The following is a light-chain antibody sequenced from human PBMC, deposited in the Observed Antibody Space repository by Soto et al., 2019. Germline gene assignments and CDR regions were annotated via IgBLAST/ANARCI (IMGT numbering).Light chain of an antibody. CDR1: SGHSSYI. J-gene: IGLJ3*02. V-gene: IGLV4-60*02. CDR3: ETWDSNTWV. CDR2: LEGSGSY. Sequence: QSVLTQSSSASASLGSSVKLTCTLSSGHSSYIIAWHQQQPGKAPRYLMKLEGSGSYNKGSGVPDRFSGSSSGADRHLTISNLQFEDEADYYCETWDSNTWVFGGGTQLTVL.